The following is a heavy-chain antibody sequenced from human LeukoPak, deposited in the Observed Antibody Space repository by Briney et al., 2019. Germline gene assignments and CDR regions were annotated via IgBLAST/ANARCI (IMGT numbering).Heavy chain of an antibody. CDR3: AREYDSGSYYNFGY. CDR1: GFTFSDYY. V-gene: IGHV3-11*04. D-gene: IGHD3-10*01. J-gene: IGHJ4*02. CDR2: ISSSGSTI. Sequence: PGGSLRLSCAASGFTFSDYYMSWIRQAPGKGLEWVSYISSSGSTIYYADSVKGRFTISRDNAKNSLYLQMNSLRAEDTAVYYCAREYDSGSYYNFGYRGQGTLVTVSS.